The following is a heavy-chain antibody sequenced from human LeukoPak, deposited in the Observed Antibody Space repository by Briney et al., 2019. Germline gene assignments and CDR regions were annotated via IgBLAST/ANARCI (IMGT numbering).Heavy chain of an antibody. D-gene: IGHD3-22*01. CDR2: ISYDGSNK. CDR3: ARDWLGYDSSGYYFPGY. J-gene: IGHJ4*02. CDR1: GFTFSSYA. Sequence: GGSLRLSCAASGFTFSSYAMHWVRQAPGKGLEWVAVISYDGSNKYYADSAKGRFTISRDNSKNTLYLQMNSLRAEDTAVYYCARDWLGYDSSGYYFPGYWGQGTLVTVSS. V-gene: IGHV3-30*01.